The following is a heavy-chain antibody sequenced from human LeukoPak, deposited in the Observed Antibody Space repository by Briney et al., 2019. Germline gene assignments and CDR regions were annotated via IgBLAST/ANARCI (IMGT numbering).Heavy chain of an antibody. V-gene: IGHV3-48*03. CDR1: GFTFSKYE. CDR2: ISSSGSTI. Sequence: GGSLRLSCAASGFTFSKYEMNWVRQAPGKGLEWVSYISSSGSTIYYADSVKGRFTISRDNAKNSLYLQMNSLRAEDTAVYYCARDRVVVTAIQNRYFDYWGQGTLVTVSS. J-gene: IGHJ4*02. D-gene: IGHD2-21*02. CDR3: ARDRVVVTAIQNRYFDY.